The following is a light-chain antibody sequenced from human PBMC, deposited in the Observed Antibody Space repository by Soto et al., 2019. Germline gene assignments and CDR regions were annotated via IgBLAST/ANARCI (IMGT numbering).Light chain of an antibody. J-gene: IGKJ1*01. CDR3: LQYDTYSRT. CDR2: DVS. V-gene: IGKV1-5*01. Sequence: DIQMTQSPSTLSASVGDSVTITCRASQSISTWLAWYQQKPGQAPKVLIYDVSSLQSGVPSRFSGSRSGTEFTLTISSLQPDDFGTYYCLQYDTYSRTFGPGTKVDIK. CDR1: QSISTW.